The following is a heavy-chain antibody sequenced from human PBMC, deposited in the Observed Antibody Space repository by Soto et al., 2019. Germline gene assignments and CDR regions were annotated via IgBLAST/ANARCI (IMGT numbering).Heavy chain of an antibody. CDR1: GGSISSGDYY. D-gene: IGHD2-2*01. CDR2: IYHSGST. CDR3: ARLSESVVVDV. Sequence: PSETLSLTCTVSGGSISSGDYYWSWIRQPPGKGLEWIGYIYHSGSTYYNPSLKSRVTISVDTSKNQFSLKLSSVTAADTAVYYCARLSESVVVDVWGQGTTVTVSS. J-gene: IGHJ6*02. V-gene: IGHV4-30-4*01.